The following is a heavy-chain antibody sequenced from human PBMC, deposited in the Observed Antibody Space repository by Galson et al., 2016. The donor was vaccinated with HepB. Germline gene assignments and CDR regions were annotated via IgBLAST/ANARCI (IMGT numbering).Heavy chain of an antibody. V-gene: IGHV1-3*01. J-gene: IGHJ4*02. CDR2: INAGDGDT. CDR3: AKEWAKDTCRKDY. D-gene: IGHD3-3*01. Sequence: SVKVSCKASGYTLSSYTMHWVRQAPGQGLEWMGWINAGDGDTRYSQRFQGRIAIIRDTSASTAYIELSSLPSEDTAVYYCAKEWAKDTCRKDYWGQGTPVTVS. CDR1: GYTLSSYT.